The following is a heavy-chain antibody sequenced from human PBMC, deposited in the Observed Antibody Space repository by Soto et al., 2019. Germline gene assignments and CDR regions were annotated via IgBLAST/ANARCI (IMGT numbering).Heavy chain of an antibody. CDR3: ARSGDIVVVPAASTNIYYFDY. Sequence: GASVKGSCKASGYTFTSYYMHWGRQAPGQGLEWMGIINPSGGSTSYAQKFQGRVTMTRDTSTSTVYMELSSLRSEDTAVYYCARSGDIVVVPAASTNIYYFDYWGQGTLVTVSS. CDR2: INPSGGST. J-gene: IGHJ4*02. CDR1: GYTFTSYY. D-gene: IGHD2-2*01. V-gene: IGHV1-46*03.